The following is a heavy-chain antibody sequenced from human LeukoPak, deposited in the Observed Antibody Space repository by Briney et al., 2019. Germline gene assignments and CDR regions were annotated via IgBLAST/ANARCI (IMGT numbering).Heavy chain of an antibody. CDR1: GGSISSGDYY. CDR2: IYYSGST. CDR3: ARPRLDSGSYYPHAFDI. J-gene: IGHJ3*02. V-gene: IGHV4-30-4*08. D-gene: IGHD1-26*01. Sequence: SQTLSLTCTVSGGSISSGDYYWSWIRQPPGKGLEWIGYIYYSGSTYYNPSLKSRVTISVDTSKNQFSLKLSSVTAADTAVYYCARPRLDSGSYYPHAFDIWGQGTMVTVSS.